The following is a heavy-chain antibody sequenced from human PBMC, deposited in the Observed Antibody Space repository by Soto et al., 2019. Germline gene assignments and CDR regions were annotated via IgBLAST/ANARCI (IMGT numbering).Heavy chain of an antibody. Sequence: RGESLKISCKGSGYSFTSYWIGWVRQMPGKGLEWMGIIYPGDSDTRYSPSFQGQVTISADKSISTAYLQWSSLKASDTAMYYCARRPYYYDSSGYPPYGAFDIWGQGTMVTVSS. CDR3: ARRPYYYDSSGYPPYGAFDI. CDR2: IYPGDSDT. V-gene: IGHV5-51*01. D-gene: IGHD3-22*01. J-gene: IGHJ3*02. CDR1: GYSFTSYW.